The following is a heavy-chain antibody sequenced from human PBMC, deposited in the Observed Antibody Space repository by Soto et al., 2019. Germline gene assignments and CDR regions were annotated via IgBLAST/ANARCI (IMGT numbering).Heavy chain of an antibody. CDR3: ARYTYTSRYSYYGMDV. CDR1: GFTFGYYA. J-gene: IGHJ6*02. Sequence: KPGGSLRLYCTASGFTFGYYAMSWFRQPPGKGLEWVGVVRSKAYGGTTDYAASVKGRFDISRDDSKSIAYLQMNGVTTEDTAVYFCARYTYTSRYSYYGMDVWGQGTTVTVSS. CDR2: VRSKAYGGTT. V-gene: IGHV3-49*05. D-gene: IGHD6-13*01.